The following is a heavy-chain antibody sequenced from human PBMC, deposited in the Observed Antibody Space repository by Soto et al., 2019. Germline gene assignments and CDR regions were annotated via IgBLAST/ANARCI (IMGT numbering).Heavy chain of an antibody. J-gene: IGHJ4*02. CDR3: ARITTYDFDC. D-gene: IGHD3-3*01. Sequence: QVELVESGGGVVQPGRSLRLSCAASGFTFSNYAMHWVRQAPGKGLEWVAVILYEGSNKYYADSVKGRFTISRDNSKNTLYLQMDSLRAEDTALYYCARITTYDFDCWGQGTLVTVSS. CDR1: GFTFSNYA. CDR2: ILYEGSNK. V-gene: IGHV3-30*01.